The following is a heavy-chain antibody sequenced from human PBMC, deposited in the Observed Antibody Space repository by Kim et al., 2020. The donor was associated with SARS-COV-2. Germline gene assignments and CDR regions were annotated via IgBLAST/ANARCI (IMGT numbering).Heavy chain of an antibody. Sequence: GGSLRLSCTVSGIIFGDYAITRVRQAPGKGLEWVGFIRDKAYGAATQYAASVKGRFTISRDDSKSIAYLQMNSLKTEDTAVYYCSRDLQLGYWGQGTLVTVSS. CDR1: GIIFGDYA. CDR3: SRDLQLGY. D-gene: IGHD6-13*01. V-gene: IGHV3-49*04. CDR2: IRDKAYGAAT. J-gene: IGHJ4*02.